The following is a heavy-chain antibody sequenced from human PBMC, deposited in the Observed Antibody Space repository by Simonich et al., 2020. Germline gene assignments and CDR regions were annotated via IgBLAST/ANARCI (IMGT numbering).Heavy chain of an antibody. CDR3: ARDGLGTAYYYYMDV. CDR2: IKQDGSEK. CDR1: GFTFSSYW. D-gene: IGHD7-27*01. V-gene: IGHV3-7*01. J-gene: IGHJ6*03. Sequence: EVQLVESGGGLVQPGGSLRLSSAASGFTFSSYWMGWVRQAPGKGLEWVANIKQDGSEKYYVDSVKGRFTISRDNAKNSLYLQMNSLRAEDTAVYYCARDGLGTAYYYYMDVWGKGTTVTVSS.